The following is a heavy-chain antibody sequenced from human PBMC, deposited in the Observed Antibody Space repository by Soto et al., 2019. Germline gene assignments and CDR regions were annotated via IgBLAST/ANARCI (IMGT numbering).Heavy chain of an antibody. Sequence: EVQLVESGGGLVQPGGSLRLSCAASGFTVSSNSMSWVRQAPGKGLEWVSVIYSGGSTYYADSVKGRFTISRDNSKNTLYLQMNSLRAEDTAVYYCAREYRYGYYYYYAMDVWGQGTTVTVSS. CDR1: GFTVSSNS. D-gene: IGHD5-18*01. V-gene: IGHV3-66*01. J-gene: IGHJ6*02. CDR2: IYSGGST. CDR3: AREYRYGYYYYYAMDV.